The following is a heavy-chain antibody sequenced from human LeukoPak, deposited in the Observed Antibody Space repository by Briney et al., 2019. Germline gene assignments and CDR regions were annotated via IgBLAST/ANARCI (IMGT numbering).Heavy chain of an antibody. D-gene: IGHD5-24*01. CDR1: GGSISSSTHY. Sequence: SETLSLTCTVSGGSISSSTHYWGWIRQPPGKGLEWIGNIYYRGSTYYNPSLKSRVTISVDTSKNQFSLKLSSVTAADTAVLYSARQMGFPWYFDLWGRGTLVTVSS. V-gene: IGHV4-39*01. CDR2: IYYRGST. J-gene: IGHJ2*01. CDR3: ARQMGFPWYFDL.